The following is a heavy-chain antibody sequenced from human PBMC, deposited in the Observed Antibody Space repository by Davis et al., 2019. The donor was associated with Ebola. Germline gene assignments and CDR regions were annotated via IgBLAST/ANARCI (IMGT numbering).Heavy chain of an antibody. CDR1: GFSFSSHW. D-gene: IGHD3-16*01. J-gene: IGHJ5*02. CDR2: IRQDGSEK. V-gene: IGHV3-7*03. Sequence: PGGSLRLSCAASGFSFSSHWMSWVRQAPGKGLEWVANIRQDGSEKHYVDSVKGRFTISRDNAKNSLYLQMNSLRAEDTAVYYCAREAVWRSDPWGKGTLVTVSS. CDR3: AREAVWRSDP.